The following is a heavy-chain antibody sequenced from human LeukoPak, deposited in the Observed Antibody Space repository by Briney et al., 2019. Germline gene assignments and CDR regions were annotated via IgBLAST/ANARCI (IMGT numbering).Heavy chain of an antibody. CDR2: VSHSGTT. Sequence: RPSETLSLTCAVYGGTFSNYYWTWIRQPPGEGLEWIGAVSHSGTTNYNPSLKSRVSMSLDTSKNQFSLNMGSVTPADTAVYYCARGPQTDYYDNSGYYFFDYWGRGTLVAVSS. CDR1: GGTFSNYY. CDR3: ARGPQTDYYDNSGYYFFDY. J-gene: IGHJ4*02. V-gene: IGHV4-34*01. D-gene: IGHD3-22*01.